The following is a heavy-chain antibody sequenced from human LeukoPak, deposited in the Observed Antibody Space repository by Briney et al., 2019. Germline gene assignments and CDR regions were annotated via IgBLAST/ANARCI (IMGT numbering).Heavy chain of an antibody. D-gene: IGHD4-23*01. CDR3: ARGGTAVIAPYAFDI. J-gene: IGHJ3*02. Sequence: SETLSLTCTVSGGSISSYYWSWIRQPPGKGLEWIGYIYYSGSTNCNPPVKSRVAMSVDTSKKQFSLKLSSLTAADTAVYYCARGGTAVIAPYAFDIWGQGTMVTVSS. CDR2: IYYSGST. CDR1: GGSISSYY. V-gene: IGHV4-59*01.